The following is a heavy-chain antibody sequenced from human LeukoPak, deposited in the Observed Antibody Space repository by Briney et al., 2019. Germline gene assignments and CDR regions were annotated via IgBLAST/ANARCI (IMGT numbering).Heavy chain of an antibody. CDR3: ARGYNWNDVTKGWGPI. Sequence: ASVKVSCKASGYTFTSYAMNWVRQAPGQGLEWMGWINTNTGNPTYAQGFTGRFVFSLDTSVSTAYLQISSLKAEDTAVYYCARGYNWNDVTKGWGPIWGQGTMVTVSS. J-gene: IGHJ3*02. CDR2: INTNTGNP. D-gene: IGHD1-1*01. CDR1: GYTFTSYA. V-gene: IGHV7-4-1*02.